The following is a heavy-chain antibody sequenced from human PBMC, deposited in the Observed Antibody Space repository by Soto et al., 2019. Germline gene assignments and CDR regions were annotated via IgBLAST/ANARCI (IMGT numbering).Heavy chain of an antibody. CDR3: ARDQGITTFGVYSMYYNGMDV. V-gene: IGHV1-24*01. D-gene: IGHD3-3*01. J-gene: IGHJ6*02. Sequence: ASVKVSCKVSGYSVSEFSMYWVRQARGKGLEWMGGIDPEAGKTVYAQHLQGRVTLTTDTSTSTAYMDLRSLRSDDTAVYYCARDQGITTFGVYSMYYNGMDVWGPGTTVTVSS. CDR1: GYSVSEFS. CDR2: IDPEAGKT.